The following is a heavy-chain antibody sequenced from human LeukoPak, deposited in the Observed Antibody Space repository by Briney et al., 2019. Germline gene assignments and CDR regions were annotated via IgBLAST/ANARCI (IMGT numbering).Heavy chain of an antibody. Sequence: PETLSLSCTVSGGSISSYYWSWIRQPAGKGLEWIGRIYTSGSTNYNPSLKSRVTISVDKSKNQFSLKLSSVTAADTAVYYCARVVGLNSSGRWRYYYMDVWGKGNTVTVSS. V-gene: IGHV4-4*07. J-gene: IGHJ6*03. CDR2: IYTSGST. D-gene: IGHD6-19*01. CDR1: GGSISSYY. CDR3: ARVVGLNSSGRWRYYYMDV.